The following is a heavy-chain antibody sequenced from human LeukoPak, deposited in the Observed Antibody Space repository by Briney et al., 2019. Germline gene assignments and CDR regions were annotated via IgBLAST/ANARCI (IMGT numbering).Heavy chain of an antibody. Sequence: GGSLRLSCAASGFSFSRFWMTWVRQTPGRGLEWVANIKQDGSEIYYVDSLKGRFIISRDNAKSSLYLQMNSLRAEDTAVYYCARSLGYCSGGSCYPFDCWGQGTLVTVSS. CDR3: ARSLGYCSGGSCYPFDC. CDR1: GFSFSRFW. D-gene: IGHD2-15*01. V-gene: IGHV3-7*04. CDR2: IKQDGSEI. J-gene: IGHJ4*02.